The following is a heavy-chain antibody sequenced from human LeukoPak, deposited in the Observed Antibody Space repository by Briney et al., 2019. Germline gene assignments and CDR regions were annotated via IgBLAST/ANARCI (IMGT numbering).Heavy chain of an antibody. D-gene: IGHD3-10*01. J-gene: IGHJ4*02. V-gene: IGHV3-33*01. Sequence: GGSLRPSCAASGFTFSSYGMHWVRQAPGKGLEWVAVIWYDGSNKYYADSVKGRFTISRDNSKNTLYLQMNSLRAEDTAVYYCAREGVTMVRGALLFDYWGQGTLVTVSS. CDR1: GFTFSSYG. CDR2: IWYDGSNK. CDR3: AREGVTMVRGALLFDY.